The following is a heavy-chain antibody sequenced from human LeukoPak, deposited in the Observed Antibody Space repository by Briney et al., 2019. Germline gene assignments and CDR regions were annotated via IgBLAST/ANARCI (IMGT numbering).Heavy chain of an antibody. CDR1: EFTFSNYA. V-gene: IGHV3-30-3*01. CDR3: ARGSTVTTLLGAFDI. J-gene: IGHJ3*02. CDR2: ISYDGNNK. Sequence: GGSLRLSCAASEFTFSNYAMHWVRQAPGKGLEWVAVISYDGNNKYYADSVKGRFTISRDNSKNTLYLQMNSLRAEDTAVYYCARGSTVTTLLGAFDIWGQGTMVTVSS. D-gene: IGHD4-17*01.